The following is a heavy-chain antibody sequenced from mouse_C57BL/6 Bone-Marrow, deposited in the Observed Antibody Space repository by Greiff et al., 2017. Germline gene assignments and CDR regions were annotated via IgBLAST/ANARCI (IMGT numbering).Heavy chain of an antibody. Sequence: VQLQQPGAELVKPGASVKLSCKASCYTFTSYWMHLVKPRPGRGLEWIGRSDPNSGGTKYNEKFKSKATLTVDKPSSAAYMQLSSLTSEASAVYYCAREGAIYYGNLAWFAYWGQGTLVTVSA. CDR2: SDPNSGGT. D-gene: IGHD2-1*01. V-gene: IGHV1-72*01. CDR3: AREGAIYYGNLAWFAY. J-gene: IGHJ3*01. CDR1: CYTFTSYW.